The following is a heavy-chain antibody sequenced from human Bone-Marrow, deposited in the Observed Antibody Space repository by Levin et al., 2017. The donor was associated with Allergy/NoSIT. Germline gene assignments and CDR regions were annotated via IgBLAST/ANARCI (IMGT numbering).Heavy chain of an antibody. CDR1: GGTFSSYA. CDR2: IFPISGTP. D-gene: IGHD4-17*01. Sequence: KISCKASGGTFSSYAISWVRQAPGQGLEWMGGIFPISGTPNYAQKFQGRVTITADESTSTAYMELSSLRSEDTAIYYCARDHDFGDYLLGYWGQGTLVTVSS. J-gene: IGHJ4*02. V-gene: IGHV1-69*01. CDR3: ARDHDFGDYLLGY.